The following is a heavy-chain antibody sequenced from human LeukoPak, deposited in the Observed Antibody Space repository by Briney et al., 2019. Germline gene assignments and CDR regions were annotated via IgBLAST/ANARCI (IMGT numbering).Heavy chain of an antibody. Sequence: SVKVSCKASGGTFSSYAISWVRQAPGQGLEWMGRITPIFGIANYAQKFQGGVTITADKSTSTAYMELSSLRSEDTAVYYCASSPPSRYCSGGSCVNWFDPWGQGTLVTVSS. CDR1: GGTFSSYA. CDR3: ASSPPSRYCSGGSCVNWFDP. CDR2: ITPIFGIA. J-gene: IGHJ5*02. D-gene: IGHD2-15*01. V-gene: IGHV1-69*04.